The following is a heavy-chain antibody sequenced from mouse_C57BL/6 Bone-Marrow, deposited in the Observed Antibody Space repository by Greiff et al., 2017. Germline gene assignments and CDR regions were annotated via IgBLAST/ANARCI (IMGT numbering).Heavy chain of an antibody. V-gene: IGHV1-7*01. D-gene: IGHD4-1*01. Sequence: VQLQQSGAELAKPGASVKMSCKASGYTFTSYWMHWVKQRPGQGLEWIGYINPSTGYTEYNQKFKDKATLTADKSSSTAYMQLSSLTSEDSAVYYCATGTYFDVWGAGTTVTVSS. CDR3: ATGTYFDV. J-gene: IGHJ1*01. CDR2: INPSTGYT. CDR1: GYTFTSYW.